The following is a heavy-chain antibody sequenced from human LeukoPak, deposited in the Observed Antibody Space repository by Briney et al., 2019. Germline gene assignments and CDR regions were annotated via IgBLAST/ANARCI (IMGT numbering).Heavy chain of an antibody. D-gene: IGHD3-10*01. CDR3: AREATTMVRGVPLGYYYYYYGMDV. J-gene: IGHJ6*04. V-gene: IGHV3-53*01. CDR2: IYSGGST. Sequence: GSLRLSCAASGFTVSSNYMSWVRQAPGKGLEWVSVIYSGGSTYYADSVKGRFTISRDNSKNTLYLQMNSLRAEDTAVYYCAREATTMVRGVPLGYYYYYYGMDVWGKGTTVTVSS. CDR1: GFTVSSNY.